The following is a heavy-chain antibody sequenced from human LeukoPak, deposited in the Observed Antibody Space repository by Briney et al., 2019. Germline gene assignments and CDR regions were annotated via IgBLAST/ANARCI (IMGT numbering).Heavy chain of an antibody. D-gene: IGHD4-17*01. CDR2: INHSGST. CDR1: GGSFSGYY. J-gene: IGHJ6*03. V-gene: IGHV4-34*01. CDR3: ARVWRKTTVTTKYYCYYMDV. Sequence: SETLSLTCAVYGGSFSGYYWRWIRQPPGKGLEWIGEINHSGSTNYNPSLKSRVTISVDTSKNQFSLKLSSVTAADTAVYYCARVWRKTTVTTKYYCYYMDVWGKGTTVTVSS.